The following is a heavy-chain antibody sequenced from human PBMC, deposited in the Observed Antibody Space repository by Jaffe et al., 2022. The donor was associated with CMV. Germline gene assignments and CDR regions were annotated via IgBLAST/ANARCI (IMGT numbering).Heavy chain of an antibody. J-gene: IGHJ3*02. Sequence: EVQLVESGGGLVQPGGSLRLSCAASGFTFSSYWMHWVRQAPGKGLVWVSRINSDGSSTSYADSVKGRFTISRDNAKNTLYLQMNSLRAEDTAVYYCASATYYDNDAFDIWGQGTMVTVSS. CDR2: INSDGSST. CDR3: ASATYYDNDAFDI. V-gene: IGHV3-74*01. CDR1: GFTFSSYW. D-gene: IGHD3-22*01.